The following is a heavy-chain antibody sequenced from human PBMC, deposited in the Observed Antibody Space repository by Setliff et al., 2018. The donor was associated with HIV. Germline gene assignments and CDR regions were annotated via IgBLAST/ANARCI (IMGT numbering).Heavy chain of an antibody. CDR1: GAPIDDASYY. CDR2: IYFSERP. D-gene: IGHD2-15*01. CDR3: ARDDRCSGDTCYYY. Sequence: SETLSLTCSVSGAPIDDASYYWAWIRQPPGKGLEWIGSIYFSERPYYNPSLSSRVTISVDTSKNQVSLWLSSVTAADTAVYYCARDDRCSGDTCYYYWGQGALVTVSS. J-gene: IGHJ4*02. V-gene: IGHV4-39*02.